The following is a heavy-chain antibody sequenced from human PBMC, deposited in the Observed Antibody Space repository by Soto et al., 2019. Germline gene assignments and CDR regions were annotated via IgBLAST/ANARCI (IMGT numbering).Heavy chain of an antibody. V-gene: IGHV1-18*04. CDR2: ISAYNGNT. J-gene: IGHJ5*02. D-gene: IGHD3-3*01. Sequence: ASVKVSCKASGYTVTSYGISWVRQAPGQGLEWMGWISAYNGNTNYAQKLQGRVTMTTDTSTSTAYMELRSLRSDDTAVYYWARGGGYDFWSGYVWFDPWGQGTLVTVSS. CDR1: GYTVTSYG. CDR3: ARGGGYDFWSGYVWFDP.